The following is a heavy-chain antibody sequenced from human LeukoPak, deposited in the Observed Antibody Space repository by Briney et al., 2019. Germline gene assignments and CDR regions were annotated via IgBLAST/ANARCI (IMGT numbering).Heavy chain of an antibody. CDR1: GFTFRKYW. CDR3: LTILEATIDAFDI. D-gene: IGHD1-26*01. J-gene: IGHJ3*02. Sequence: GGSLRLSCVASGFTFRKYWLHWVRQAPGKGLEWVSRISPDDESTSYADSVRGRFTISRDNAKNTLYLQMNSLRAEDTAVYYCLTILEATIDAFDIWGQGAMVTVSS. V-gene: IGHV3-74*01. CDR2: ISPDDEST.